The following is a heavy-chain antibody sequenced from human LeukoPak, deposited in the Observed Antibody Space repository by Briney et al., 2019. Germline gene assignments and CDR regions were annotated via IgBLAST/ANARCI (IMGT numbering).Heavy chain of an antibody. CDR1: GFTFSSYA. D-gene: IGHD2-15*01. Sequence: PGGSLRLSCAASGFTFSSYAMSWVRQAPGKGLEWVSAISGSGGSTYYADSVKGRFTISRDNSKNTLYLQMNSLRAEDTAVYYSAKTPEPSLVYCSGGSCYYFDYWGQGTLVTVSS. CDR3: AKTPEPSLVYCSGGSCYYFDY. J-gene: IGHJ4*02. CDR2: ISGSGGST. V-gene: IGHV3-23*01.